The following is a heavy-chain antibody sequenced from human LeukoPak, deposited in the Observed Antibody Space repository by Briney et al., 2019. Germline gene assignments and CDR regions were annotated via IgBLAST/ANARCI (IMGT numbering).Heavy chain of an antibody. CDR1: GYTFTSYG. J-gene: IGHJ6*03. V-gene: IGHV1-18*01. Sequence: ASVKVSCKASGYTFTSYGISWVRQAPGQGLEWMGWISAYNGNTNYAQKLQGRVTMTTDTSTSTAYMELRSLRSDDTAVYYCARVLHCSSTSCYFEGRYYYYMDVWGKGTTVTISS. CDR2: ISAYNGNT. CDR3: ARVLHCSSTSCYFEGRYYYYMDV. D-gene: IGHD2-2*01.